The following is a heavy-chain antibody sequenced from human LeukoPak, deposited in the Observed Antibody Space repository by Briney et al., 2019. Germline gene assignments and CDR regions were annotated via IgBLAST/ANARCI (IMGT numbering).Heavy chain of an antibody. Sequence: GGSLRLSCAASGFTFSSYGMSWVRQTPGKGLEWVSGINWNGGSTGYADSVKGRFTISRDNAKNSLYLQMNSLRAEDTALYYCARANQGYGSGADYWGQGTLVTVSS. J-gene: IGHJ4*02. D-gene: IGHD3-10*01. CDR1: GFTFSSYG. CDR2: INWNGGST. CDR3: ARANQGYGSGADY. V-gene: IGHV3-20*04.